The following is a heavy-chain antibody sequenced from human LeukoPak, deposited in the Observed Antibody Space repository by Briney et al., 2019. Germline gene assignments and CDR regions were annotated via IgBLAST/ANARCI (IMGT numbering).Heavy chain of an antibody. Sequence: ASVKVSYKASGYTFTSYGISWVRQAPGQGLEWMGWISAYNGNTNYAQKLQGRVTMTTDTSTSTAYVELRSLRSDDTAVYYCARPSSTSAGGFDYWGQGTLVTVSS. CDR1: GYTFTSYG. J-gene: IGHJ4*02. CDR3: ARPSSTSAGGFDY. V-gene: IGHV1-18*01. D-gene: IGHD2-2*01. CDR2: ISAYNGNT.